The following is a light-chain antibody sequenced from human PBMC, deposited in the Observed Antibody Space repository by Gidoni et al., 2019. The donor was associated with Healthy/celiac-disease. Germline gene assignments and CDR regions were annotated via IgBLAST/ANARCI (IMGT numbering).Light chain of an antibody. V-gene: IGKV4-1*01. CDR2: WAS. CDR3: QQYYSTPLT. J-gene: IGKJ1*01. Sequence: DIVMTQSPDSLAVSLGERATINCKSSQSVLYSSNNKNYIAWYQQKPGQPPKLPIYWASTRESGVPDRFSGSGSGTDFTLAISSLQAEDVAVYYCQQYYSTPLTFGQGTKVEIK. CDR1: QSVLYSSNNKNY.